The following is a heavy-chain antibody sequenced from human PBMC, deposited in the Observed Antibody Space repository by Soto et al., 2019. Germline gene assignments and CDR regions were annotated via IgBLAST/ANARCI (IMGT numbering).Heavy chain of an antibody. Sequence: NPSETLSLTCSVSGGSVSSDDRYWSWIRQPPGKGLEWIGCIYKSGSTSYNPSLKSRAIISTDTSKNQFSLKLSSVTTADTAVYYCAINRVPGGSWGQRTLVTVSS. CDR1: GGSVSSDDRY. J-gene: IGHJ5*02. CDR3: AINRVPGGS. D-gene: IGHD1-26*01. CDR2: IYKSGST. V-gene: IGHV4-61*08.